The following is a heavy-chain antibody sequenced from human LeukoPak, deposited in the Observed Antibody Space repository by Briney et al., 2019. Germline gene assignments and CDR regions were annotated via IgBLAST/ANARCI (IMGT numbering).Heavy chain of an antibody. CDR3: ARSKPYSSSWYGQIF. Sequence: SETLSLTCTVSGGSMSGAYWSWICQPPGKGLEWIGYIYYSGSTYYNPSLKSRVTISVDTSKNQFSLKLSSVTAADTAVYYCARSKPYSSSWYGQIFWGQGTLVTVSS. CDR2: IYYSGST. D-gene: IGHD6-13*01. V-gene: IGHV4-59*12. J-gene: IGHJ4*02. CDR1: GGSMSGAY.